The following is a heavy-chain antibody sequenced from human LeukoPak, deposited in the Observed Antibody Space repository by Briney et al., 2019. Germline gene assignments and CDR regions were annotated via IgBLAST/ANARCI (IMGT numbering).Heavy chain of an antibody. CDR2: IYYSGST. CDR1: GXSIRSYY. CDR3: ARTGSTVTMLYPFDH. Sequence: PSETLSLTCTVSGXSIRSYYWSWIRQPPGKGQEWIGYIYYSGSTNYNPSLKSRVSISVDTSKNQFSLKLSSVTAADTAVYYCARTGSTVTMLYPFDHWGQGTLVTVSS. V-gene: IGHV4-59*01. J-gene: IGHJ4*02. D-gene: IGHD4-17*01.